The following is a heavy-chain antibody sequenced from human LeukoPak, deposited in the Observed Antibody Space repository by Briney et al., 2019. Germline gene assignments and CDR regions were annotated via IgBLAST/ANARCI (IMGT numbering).Heavy chain of an antibody. CDR3: ARVRSYYYDSSGYYVDY. Sequence: GGSLRLSCAASGFTFSSYTMSWVRQAPGKGLEWVSTITTSDGNTYYADSVKGRFTVSRDNSKNTLFLQMNSLRAEDTAVYYCARVRSYYYDSSGYYVDYWGQGTLVTVSS. V-gene: IGHV3-23*01. J-gene: IGHJ4*02. D-gene: IGHD3-22*01. CDR2: ITTSDGNT. CDR1: GFTFSSYT.